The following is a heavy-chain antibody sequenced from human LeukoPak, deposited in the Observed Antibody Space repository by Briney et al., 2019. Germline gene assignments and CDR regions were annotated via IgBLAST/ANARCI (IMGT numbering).Heavy chain of an antibody. J-gene: IGHJ6*03. D-gene: IGHD4-17*01. CDR3: ARDGTYGDYYYYYMDV. Sequence: SETLSLTCIVSAYSINNGYFWGWIRQPPGKGLEWIGNIYHSGNTYYNPSLESRVTISLDTSKNQFSLKLSSVTAADTAMYYCARDGTYGDYYYYYMDVWGKGTTVTVSS. CDR1: AYSINNGYF. V-gene: IGHV4-38-2*02. CDR2: IYHSGNT.